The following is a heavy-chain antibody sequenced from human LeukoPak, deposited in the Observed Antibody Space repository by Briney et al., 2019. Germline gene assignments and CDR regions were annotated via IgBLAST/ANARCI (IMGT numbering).Heavy chain of an antibody. D-gene: IGHD6-6*01. CDR2: INHSGST. V-gene: IGHV4-34*01. J-gene: IGHJ6*03. Sequence: SETLSLTCAVYGGSFSGYYWSWIRQPPGKGLEWIGEINHSGSTNYNPSLKSRVTISVDTSKNQFSLKLSSVTAADTAVYYCARVRSSSFGCYYMDVWGKGTTVTVSS. CDR3: ARVRSSSFGCYYMDV. CDR1: GGSFSGYY.